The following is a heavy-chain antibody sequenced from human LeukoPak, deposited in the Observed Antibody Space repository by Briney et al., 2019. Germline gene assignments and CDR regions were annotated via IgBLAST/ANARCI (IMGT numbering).Heavy chain of an antibody. CDR2: IIPIFGTA. CDR1: GYTFTSYY. J-gene: IGHJ4*02. CDR3: ARDESSGWYNYFDY. Sequence: VASVKVSCKASGYTFTSYYMHWVRQAPGQGLEWMGGIIPIFGTANYAQKFQGRVTITTDESTSTAYMELSSLRSEDTAVYYCARDESSGWYNYFDYWGQGTLVTVSS. V-gene: IGHV1-69*05. D-gene: IGHD6-19*01.